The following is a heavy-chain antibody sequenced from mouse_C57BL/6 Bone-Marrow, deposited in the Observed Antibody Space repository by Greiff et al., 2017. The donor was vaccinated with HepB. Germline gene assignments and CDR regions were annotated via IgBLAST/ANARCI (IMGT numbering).Heavy chain of an antibody. J-gene: IGHJ4*01. Sequence: QVQLQQSGPGLVQPSQSLSITCTVSGFSLTSYGVHWVRQSPGKGLEWLGVIWSGGSTDDNAAFISRLSISKDNSKSQVFFKMNSLQADDTAIYYCARYSSYAMDYWGQGTSVTVSS. V-gene: IGHV2-2*01. D-gene: IGHD2-12*01. CDR3: ARYSSYAMDY. CDR2: IWSGGST. CDR1: GFSLTSYG.